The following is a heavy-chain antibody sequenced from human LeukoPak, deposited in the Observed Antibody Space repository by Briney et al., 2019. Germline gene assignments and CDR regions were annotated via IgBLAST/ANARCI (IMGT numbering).Heavy chain of an antibody. D-gene: IGHD5-24*01. Sequence: SVTVSCKASGGTFSSYAISWVRQAPGQGLEWMGGIIPIFGTANYAQKFQGRVTITTDESTSTAYMELSSLRSEDTAVYYCAPLEDPVEGYWGQGTLVTVSS. V-gene: IGHV1-69*05. J-gene: IGHJ4*02. CDR3: APLEDPVEGY. CDR2: IIPIFGTA. CDR1: GGTFSSYA.